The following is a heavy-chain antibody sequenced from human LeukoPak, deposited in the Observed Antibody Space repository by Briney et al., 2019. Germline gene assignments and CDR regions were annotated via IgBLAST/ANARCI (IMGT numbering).Heavy chain of an antibody. CDR1: GFTFSSYA. V-gene: IGHV3-23*01. J-gene: IGHJ4*02. Sequence: GGSLRLSCTASGFTFSSYAMSWVRQAPGKGLEWVSAISGSGGSTYYADSVKGRFTISRDNSKNTLYLQMNSLRAEDTAVYYCAKFRCGGGSCYVVYFDYWGQGTLVTVSS. CDR3: AKFRCGGGSCYVVYFDY. D-gene: IGHD2-15*01. CDR2: ISGSGGST.